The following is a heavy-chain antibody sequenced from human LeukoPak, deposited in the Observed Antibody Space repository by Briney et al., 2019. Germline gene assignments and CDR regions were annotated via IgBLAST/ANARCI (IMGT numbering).Heavy chain of an antibody. D-gene: IGHD4-17*01. CDR1: GFTFHDYA. CDR2: LSWNGGNI. Sequence: PGGSLRLSCAASGFTFHDYAMHWVRQAPGKGLEWVSGLSWNGGNIGYAESVRGRSTISRDNAGNSLYLQMNSLRPEDTALYYCAKALGSTVTTRTYFDYWGQGTLVTVPS. CDR3: AKALGSTVTTRTYFDY. J-gene: IGHJ4*02. V-gene: IGHV3-9*01.